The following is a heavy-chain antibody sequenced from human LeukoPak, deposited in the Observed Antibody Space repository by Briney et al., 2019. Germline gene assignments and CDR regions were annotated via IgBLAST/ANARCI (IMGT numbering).Heavy chain of an antibody. Sequence: GGSLRLSCAASGFNFSSYWMHWVRQAPGKGLVWVSRINSDGSSISYADSVKGRFTISRDNAKNTLYMQMNSLRAEDTAVYYCARAAAVAGTSGYYWGQGTLVTVSS. J-gene: IGHJ4*02. CDR3: ARAAAVAGTSGYY. CDR1: GFNFSSYW. D-gene: IGHD6-19*01. CDR2: INSDGSSI. V-gene: IGHV3-74*01.